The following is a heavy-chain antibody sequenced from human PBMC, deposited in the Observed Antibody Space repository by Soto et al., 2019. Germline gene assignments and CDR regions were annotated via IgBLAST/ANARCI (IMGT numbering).Heavy chain of an antibody. CDR2: IYTSGST. J-gene: IGHJ5*02. CDR3: ARDGLRFGINWFDP. D-gene: IGHD3-10*01. CDR1: GGAISSYY. Sequence: SETLSLTCTASGGAISSYYWSWIRQPAGKGLEWTGRIYTSGSTNYNPSLKSRVTMSVATSKSQFSLKLSSVTAADTAVYYCARDGLRFGINWFDPWGQGTLVAAFS. V-gene: IGHV4-4*07.